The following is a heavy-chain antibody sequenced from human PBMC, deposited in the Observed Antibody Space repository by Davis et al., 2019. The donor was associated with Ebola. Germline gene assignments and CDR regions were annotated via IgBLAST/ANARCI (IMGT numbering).Heavy chain of an antibody. CDR3: AVRGRDY. CDR1: GFTFSTYA. CDR2: IIVSGAST. D-gene: IGHD3-10*01. J-gene: IGHJ4*02. V-gene: IGHV3-23*01. Sequence: GESLKISCAASGFTFSTYAMSWVRQAPGKGLEWLSSIIVSGASTYYADSVKGRFTISRDNSKNTLYLQMNSLRAEDTAVYYCAVRGRDYWGRGALVTVSS.